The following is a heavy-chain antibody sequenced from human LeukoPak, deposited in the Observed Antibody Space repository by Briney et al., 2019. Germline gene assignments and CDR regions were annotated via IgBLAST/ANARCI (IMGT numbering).Heavy chain of an antibody. V-gene: IGHV3-7*01. J-gene: IGHJ4*02. CDR3: ARDRRGDRY. CDR1: GDNFYVYW. CDR2: IKSDGSES. D-gene: IGHD3-16*01. Sequence: PGGSLRLSCAASGDNFYVYWMSWVRQAPGQGLEWVANIKSDGSESVYADSMEGRFTISRDNAKNSLYLQMNSLRAEDTAVYYCARDRRGDRYWGQGTLVTVSS.